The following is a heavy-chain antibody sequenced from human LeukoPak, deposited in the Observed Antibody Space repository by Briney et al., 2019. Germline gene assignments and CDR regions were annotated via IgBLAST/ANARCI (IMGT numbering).Heavy chain of an antibody. J-gene: IGHJ4*02. CDR1: GFTSSSYG. CDR2: ISYDGSNK. Sequence: GGSLRLSCAASGFTSSSYGMHWVRQAPGKGLEWVAVISYDGSNKYYADSVKGRFTISRDNSKNTLYLQMNSLRAEDTAVYYCAKDGSGYSTDFDYWGQGTLVTVSS. CDR3: AKDGSGYSTDFDY. V-gene: IGHV3-30*18. D-gene: IGHD3-22*01.